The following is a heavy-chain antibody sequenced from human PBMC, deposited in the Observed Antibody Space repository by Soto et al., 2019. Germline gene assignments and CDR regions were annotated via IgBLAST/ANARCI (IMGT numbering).Heavy chain of an antibody. J-gene: IGHJ4*02. V-gene: IGHV3-72*01. Sequence: EVQLVESGGVLVQPGGSLRLSCVASGLTFSDHYMDWVRQAPGKGLEWVGRSRNKAKSYTTDYAASAKGRFTISRDDSKSSVYLQMNSLETEDTAVYYCVRAARSGTTHFDYWGQGTLVTVSS. CDR1: GLTFSDHY. CDR3: VRAARSGTTHFDY. CDR2: SRNKAKSYTT. D-gene: IGHD1-7*01.